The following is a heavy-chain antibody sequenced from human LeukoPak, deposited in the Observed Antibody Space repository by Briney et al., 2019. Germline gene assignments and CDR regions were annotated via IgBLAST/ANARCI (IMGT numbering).Heavy chain of an antibody. J-gene: IGHJ4*02. CDR2: IWYDGSNK. CDR1: GFTFSSYG. CDR3: AKDLGYSSSWFDY. D-gene: IGHD6-13*01. Sequence: PGGSLRLSCAASGFTFSSYGMHRVRQAPGKGLEWVAVIWYDGSNKYYADSVKGRFTISRDNSKNTLYLQMNSLRAEDTAVYYCAKDLGYSSSWFDYWGQGTLVTVSS. V-gene: IGHV3-33*06.